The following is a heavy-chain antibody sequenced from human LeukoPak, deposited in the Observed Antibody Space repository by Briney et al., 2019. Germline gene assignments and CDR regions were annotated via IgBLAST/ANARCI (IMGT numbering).Heavy chain of an antibody. D-gene: IGHD5-12*01. CDR2: INQDGSEE. CDR3: VRDGGVSGYDLLDY. V-gene: IGHV3-7*01. Sequence: GGSLRLSCAASGFTFSNYWMTRVRQAPGKGLEWVAHINQDGSEEHYMDSAKARFTISRDNAKNSLSLQMNSLRAEDTAVYYCVRDGGVSGYDLLDYWGQGTLVTVSS. CDR1: GFTFSNYW. J-gene: IGHJ4*02.